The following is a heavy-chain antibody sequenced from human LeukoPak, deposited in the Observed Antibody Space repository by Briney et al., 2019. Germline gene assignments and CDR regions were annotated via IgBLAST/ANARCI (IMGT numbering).Heavy chain of an antibody. V-gene: IGHV1-69*05. Sequence: SVKVSCKASGGTFSSYAISWVRQAPGQGLEWMGRIIPIFGTANHAQKFQGRVTITTDESTSTAYMELSSLRSEDTAVYYCARDYSYAENRDYWGQGTLVTVSS. D-gene: IGHD5-18*01. CDR2: IIPIFGTA. J-gene: IGHJ4*02. CDR3: ARDYSYAENRDY. CDR1: GGTFSSYA.